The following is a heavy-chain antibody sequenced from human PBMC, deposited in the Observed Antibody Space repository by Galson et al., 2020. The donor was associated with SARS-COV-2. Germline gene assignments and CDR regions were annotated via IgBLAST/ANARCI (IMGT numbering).Heavy chain of an antibody. J-gene: IGHJ2*01. CDR1: GFTFSSYA. D-gene: IGHD1-26*01. CDR2: ISGSGGST. V-gene: IGHV3-23*01. CDR3: AKDINSGSYFDL. Sequence: TGGSLRLSCAASGFTFSSYAMSWVRQAPGKGLEWVSAISGSGGSTYYADSVKGRFTISRDNSKNTLYLQMNSLRAEDTAVYYCAKDINSGSYFDLWGRGTLVTVSS.